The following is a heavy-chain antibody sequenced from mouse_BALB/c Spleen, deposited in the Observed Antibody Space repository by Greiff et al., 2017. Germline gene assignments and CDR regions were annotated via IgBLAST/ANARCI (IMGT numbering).Heavy chain of an antibody. D-gene: IGHD2-1*01. Sequence: EVQVVESGGGLVKPGGSLKLSCAASGFAFSSYDMSWVRQTPEKRLEWVAYISSGGGSTYYPDTVKGRFTISRDNDKNTLYLQMSSLKSEDTAMYYCARHYYGNYGGAMDYWGQGTSVTVSS. V-gene: IGHV5-12-1*01. CDR3: ARHYYGNYGGAMDY. CDR1: GFAFSSYD. J-gene: IGHJ4*01. CDR2: ISSGGGST.